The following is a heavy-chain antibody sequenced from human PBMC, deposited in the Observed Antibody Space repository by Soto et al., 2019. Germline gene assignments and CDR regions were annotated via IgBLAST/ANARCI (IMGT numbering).Heavy chain of an antibody. CDR2: ISYDGGDR. CDR3: ARAITMIDDAFDI. Sequence: QVQLVESGGGVVQPGRSLRLSCAASGFSFSYYGMHWVRQAPGKGLEWVAVISYDGGDRYYADSVKGRFTISRDDSTNTLYLQMNSLRAEDTAVYYCARAITMIDDAFDIWGQGTMVTVSS. CDR1: GFSFSYYG. J-gene: IGHJ3*02. D-gene: IGHD3-22*01. V-gene: IGHV3-30*03.